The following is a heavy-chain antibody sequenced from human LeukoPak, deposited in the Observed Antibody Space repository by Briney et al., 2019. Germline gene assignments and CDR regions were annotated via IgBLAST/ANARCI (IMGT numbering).Heavy chain of an antibody. Sequence: GGSLRLSCAASGFTFDDYAMHWVRQAPGKGLEWVSGISWNSGSIVYADSVKGRFTISRDNAKNSLYLQMNSLRAEDTAVYYCAREDYIAMAYWGQGTLVTVSS. CDR2: ISWNSGSI. CDR1: GFTFDDYA. V-gene: IGHV3-9*01. J-gene: IGHJ4*02. D-gene: IGHD5-18*01. CDR3: AREDYIAMAY.